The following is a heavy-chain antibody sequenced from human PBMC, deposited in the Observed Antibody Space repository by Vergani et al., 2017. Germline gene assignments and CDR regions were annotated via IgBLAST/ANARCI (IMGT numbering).Heavy chain of an antibody. V-gene: IGHV3-23*01. CDR3: AKGKRVARAYCGGDCYSFDY. CDR2: ISGSGGST. CDR1: GFTFSSYA. J-gene: IGHJ4*02. D-gene: IGHD2-21*02. Sequence: EVQLLESGGGLVQPGGSLRLSCAASGFTFSSYAMSWVRPAPGKGLEWVSAISGSGGSTYYADSVKGRFTISRDNSKNTLYLQMNSLRAEDTAVYYCAKGKRVARAYCGGDCYSFDYWGQGTLVTVSS.